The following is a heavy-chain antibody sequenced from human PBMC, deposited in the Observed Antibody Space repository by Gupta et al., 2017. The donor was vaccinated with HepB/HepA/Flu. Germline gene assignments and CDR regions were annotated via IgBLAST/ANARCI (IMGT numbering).Heavy chain of an antibody. CDR3: ARVNLFSFGGVIPNYYYYGMDV. D-gene: IGHD3-16*02. J-gene: IGHJ6*02. CDR1: GGTFSSYA. Sequence: QVQLVQSGAEVKKPGSSVKVSCKASGGTFSSYAISWVRQAPGQGLEWMGRIIPILGIANYAQKFQGRVTITEDKSTSTAYMELSSLRSEDTAVYHCARVNLFSFGGVIPNYYYYGMDVWGQGTTVTVSS. V-gene: IGHV1-69*04. CDR2: IIPILGIA.